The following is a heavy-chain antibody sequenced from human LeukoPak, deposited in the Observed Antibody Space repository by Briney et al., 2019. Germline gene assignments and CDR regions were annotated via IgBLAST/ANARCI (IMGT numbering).Heavy chain of an antibody. CDR1: GFTFSTYV. Sequence: GGSLRLSCSASGFTFSTYVMHWVRQAPGKGLEYVSGIDNNGGSTYHADSVKGRFTISRDNSKNTLYPQMSSLRAEDTAVYYCVKPAYCGGDCPFDYWGQGTLVTVSS. V-gene: IGHV3-64D*09. J-gene: IGHJ4*02. CDR3: VKPAYCGGDCPFDY. D-gene: IGHD2-21*02. CDR2: IDNNGGST.